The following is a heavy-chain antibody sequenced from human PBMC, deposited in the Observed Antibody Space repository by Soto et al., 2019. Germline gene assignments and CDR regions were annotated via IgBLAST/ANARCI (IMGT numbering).Heavy chain of an antibody. V-gene: IGHV3-48*04. CDR1: GFTFSSYS. CDR2: ISSSSSTI. Sequence: PWGSLRLSCAASGFTFSSYSMNWVRQAPGKGLEWVSYISSSSSTIYYADSVKGRFTISRDNAKNSLYLQMNSLRAEDTAVYYCARGGTGGSGYDAFDIWGQGTMVTVSS. CDR3: ARGGTGGSGYDAFDI. D-gene: IGHD7-27*01. J-gene: IGHJ3*02.